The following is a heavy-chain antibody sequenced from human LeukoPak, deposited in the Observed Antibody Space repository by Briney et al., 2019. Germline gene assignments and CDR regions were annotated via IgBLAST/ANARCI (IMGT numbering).Heavy chain of an antibody. V-gene: IGHV4-39*07. CDR3: TREGEGRWLQSGY. J-gene: IGHJ4*02. CDR2: IYYSGST. Sequence: PSETLSLTCTVSGGSISSSSYYWGWIRQPPGKGLEWIGSIYYSGSTYYNPSLKSRVTISVDTSKNQFSLKLSSVIAADTAVYYCTREGEGRWLQSGYWGQGSLVTVSS. D-gene: IGHD5-24*01. CDR1: GGSISSSSYY.